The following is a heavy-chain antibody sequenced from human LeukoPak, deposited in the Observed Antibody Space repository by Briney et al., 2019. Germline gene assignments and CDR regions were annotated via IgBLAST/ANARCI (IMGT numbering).Heavy chain of an antibody. J-gene: IGHJ5*02. D-gene: IGHD4-17*01. V-gene: IGHV4-31*03. CDR2: IYYSGST. CDR3: AMGIEVTTFWFDP. CDR1: GGSISSGGYY. Sequence: SETLSLTCTVSGGSISSGGYYWSWIRQHSGKGLEWIGYIYYSGSTYYNPSLKSRVTISVDTSKNQFSLKLSSVTAADTAVYYCAMGIEVTTFWFDPWGQGTLVTVSS.